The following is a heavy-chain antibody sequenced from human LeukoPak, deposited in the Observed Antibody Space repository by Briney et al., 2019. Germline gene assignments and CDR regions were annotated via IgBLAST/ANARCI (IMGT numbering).Heavy chain of an antibody. J-gene: IGHJ3*02. Sequence: GGSLRLSCAASGFTFSSYWMHWVRQAPGKGLVWVSRINSDGSSTSYADSVKGRFTISRDNAKNTLYLQMNSLRAEDTAVYYCARGSLLWFGELSAFDIWGQGTLVTVSS. V-gene: IGHV3-74*01. CDR2: INSDGSST. D-gene: IGHD3-10*01. CDR1: GFTFSSYW. CDR3: ARGSLLWFGELSAFDI.